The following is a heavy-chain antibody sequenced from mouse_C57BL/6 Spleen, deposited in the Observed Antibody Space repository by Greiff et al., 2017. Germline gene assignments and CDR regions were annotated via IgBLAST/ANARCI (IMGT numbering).Heavy chain of an antibody. V-gene: IGHV1-54*01. CDR1: GYAFTNYL. Sequence: VKLQESGAELVRPGTSVKVSCKASGYAFTNYLIEWVKQRPGQGLEWIGVINPGSGGTNYNEKFKGKATVTADKSSSTAYMQLSSLTSEDSAVYFCAKPPYGSSLDYAMDYKGQGTSVTVSS. CDR2: INPGSGGT. CDR3: AKPPYGSSLDYAMDY. J-gene: IGHJ4*01. D-gene: IGHD1-1*01.